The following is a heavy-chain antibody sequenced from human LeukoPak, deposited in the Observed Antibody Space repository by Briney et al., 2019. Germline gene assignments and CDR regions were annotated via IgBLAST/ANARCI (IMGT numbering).Heavy chain of an antibody. CDR3: ARSWYSKAFDY. Sequence: SETLSLTCTVSGGSISSSSYYWGWIRQPPGKGLEWIGSIYYSGSTYYNPSLKSRVTISVDTSKNQFSLKLSSVTAADTAVYYCARSWYSKAFDYWGQGTLVTVSS. D-gene: IGHD6-13*01. J-gene: IGHJ4*02. V-gene: IGHV4-39*07. CDR1: GGSISSSSYY. CDR2: IYYSGST.